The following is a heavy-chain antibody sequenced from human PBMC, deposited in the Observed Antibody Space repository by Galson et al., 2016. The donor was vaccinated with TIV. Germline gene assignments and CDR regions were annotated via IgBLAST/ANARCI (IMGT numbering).Heavy chain of an antibody. CDR2: ISYDGRNK. V-gene: IGHV3-30*18. CDR3: AKEFVDSRQLDEIGTAATSFDF. J-gene: IGHJ4*02. CDR1: GFSFSDYA. Sequence: SLRLSCAASGFSFSDYAMNWVRQAPGRGLEWVAVISYDGRNKYYADSLKGRVTISRDNSKNTLHLQMLSLRPEDTAVYYCAKEFVDSRQLDEIGTAATSFDFWGQGTLVTVS. D-gene: IGHD2-15*01.